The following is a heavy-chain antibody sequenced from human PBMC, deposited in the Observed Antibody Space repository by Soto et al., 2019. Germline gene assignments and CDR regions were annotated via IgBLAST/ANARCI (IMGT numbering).Heavy chain of an antibody. V-gene: IGHV3-23*01. CDR1: GFTFSSYA. J-gene: IGHJ6*02. CDR3: AKDGYCSSTSCYDSGMDV. Sequence: GGSLRLSCAASGFTFSSYAMSWVRQAPGKGLEWVSAISGSGGSTYYADSVKGRFTISRDNSKNTLYLQMNSLRAEDTAVYYCAKDGYCSSTSCYDSGMDVWGQGTTVTAP. D-gene: IGHD2-2*03. CDR2: ISGSGGST.